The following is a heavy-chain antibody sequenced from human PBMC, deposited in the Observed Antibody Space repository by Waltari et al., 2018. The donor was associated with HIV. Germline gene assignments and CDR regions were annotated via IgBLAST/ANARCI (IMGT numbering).Heavy chain of an antibody. CDR1: GGSISSSSYY. CDR3: ARDPKDCSSTSCRRKTYYYYYGMDV. V-gene: IGHV4-39*07. J-gene: IGHJ6*02. D-gene: IGHD2-2*01. Sequence: QLQLQESGPGLVKPSETLSLTCTVSGGSISSSSYYWGWIRQPPGKGLEWIGSIYYSGSTYYNPSLKSRVTISVDTSKNQFSLKLSSVTAADTAVYYCARDPKDCSSTSCRRKTYYYYYGMDVWGQGTTVTVSS. CDR2: IYYSGST.